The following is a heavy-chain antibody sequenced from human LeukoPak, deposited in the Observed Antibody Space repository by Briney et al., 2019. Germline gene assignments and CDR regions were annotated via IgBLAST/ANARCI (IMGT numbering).Heavy chain of an antibody. J-gene: IGHJ4*02. CDR3: AKVLTSGYYFFDY. Sequence: GGSLRLSCAASGFTVSSNYMSWVRQAPGKGLEWVSAISGGGGNTYYADSVKGRFTISRDNSKNTLYLQMNSLRAEDTAVYYCAKVLTSGYYFFDYWGQGTLVTVSS. CDR1: GFTVSSNY. CDR2: ISGGGGNT. V-gene: IGHV3-23*01. D-gene: IGHD3-22*01.